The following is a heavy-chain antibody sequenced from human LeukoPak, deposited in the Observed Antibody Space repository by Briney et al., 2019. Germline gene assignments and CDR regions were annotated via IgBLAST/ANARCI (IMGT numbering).Heavy chain of an antibody. V-gene: IGHV3-20*04. Sequence: PGGSLRLSCAASGFTFDDYGMSWVRQAPGKGLEWVSGINWNGGSAGYADSVKGRFTISRDNAKNSLYLQMNSLRAEDTALYYCARDEGAYSSSWETYYYYYYMHVWGKGTTVTVSS. CDR3: ARDEGAYSSSWETYYYYYYMHV. CDR2: INWNGGSA. J-gene: IGHJ6*03. CDR1: GFTFDDYG. D-gene: IGHD6-13*01.